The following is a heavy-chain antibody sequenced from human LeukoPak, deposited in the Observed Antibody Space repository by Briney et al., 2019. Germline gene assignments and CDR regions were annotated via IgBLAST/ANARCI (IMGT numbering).Heavy chain of an antibody. CDR3: ARAIDYGYPGGY. J-gene: IGHJ4*02. Sequence: PGGSLRLSCVASEFTFSSPWMSWVRQAPGKGLEWVANIKQDGTEKYYVDSVKGRFTVSRDNAKNSLYLQMNSLRAEDTAVYYCARAIDYGYPGGYWGQGTLVTVSS. CDR1: EFTFSSPW. D-gene: IGHD4-17*01. CDR2: IKQDGTEK. V-gene: IGHV3-7*01.